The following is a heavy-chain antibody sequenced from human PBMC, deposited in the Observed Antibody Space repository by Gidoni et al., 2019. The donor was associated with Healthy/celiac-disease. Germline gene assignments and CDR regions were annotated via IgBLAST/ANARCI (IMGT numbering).Heavy chain of an antibody. V-gene: IGHV4-59*08. CDR3: ARHAPFWSGSYYMDV. Sequence: QVQLQESGPGLVKPSETLSLTCTVSGGSISSYYWSWIRQPPGKGLEWIGYIYYSGSTNYNPSLKSRVTISVDTSKNQFSLKLSSVTAADTAVYYCARHAPFWSGSYYMDVWGKGTTVTVSS. CDR2: IYYSGST. D-gene: IGHD3-3*01. J-gene: IGHJ6*03. CDR1: GGSISSYY.